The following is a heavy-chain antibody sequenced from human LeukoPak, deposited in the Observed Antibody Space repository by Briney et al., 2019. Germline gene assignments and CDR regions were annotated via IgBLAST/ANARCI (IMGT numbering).Heavy chain of an antibody. CDR2: ISANNGNT. D-gene: IGHD6-19*01. J-gene: IGHJ5*02. CDR3: ARERAVAGTGWFDP. CDR1: GYTFTSYG. V-gene: IGHV1-18*01. Sequence: VASVKVSCKASGYTFTSYGISWVRQAPGQGLEWMGRISANNGNTNYAQKLQGRVTMTTDTSTSTAYMELRSLRSEDTAVYYCARERAVAGTGWFDPWGQGTLVTVSS.